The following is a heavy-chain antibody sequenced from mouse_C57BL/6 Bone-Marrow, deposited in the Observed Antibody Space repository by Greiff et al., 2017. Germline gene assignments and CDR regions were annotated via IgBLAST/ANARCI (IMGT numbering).Heavy chain of an antibody. CDR3: ARSGQLFDGYYPY. J-gene: IGHJ3*01. CDR2: INPSSGYT. V-gene: IGHV1-4*01. Sequence: QVHVKQSGAELARPGASVKMSCKASGYTFTSYTMHWVQQRPGQGLEWIGYINPSSGYTKYNQKFKDKATLTADKSSSTAYMQLSSLTSEDTAVYYCARSGQLFDGYYPYWGQGTLVTVSA. CDR1: GYTFTSYT. D-gene: IGHD2-3*01.